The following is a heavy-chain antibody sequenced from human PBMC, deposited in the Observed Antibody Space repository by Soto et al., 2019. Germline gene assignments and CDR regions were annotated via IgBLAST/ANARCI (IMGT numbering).Heavy chain of an antibody. J-gene: IGHJ6*02. CDR1: GLTVSNAY. V-gene: IGHV3-53*01. CDR2: IYDNGTT. Sequence: EVQLVESGGGLIQPGGSLRLSCAASGLTVSNAYMAWVRQAPGMGLELVSVIYDNGTTYYADSVKGRFTISRDTSTNTLSLQMDSLRAEDTAVYYCVRPLPSGRNYGLDVWGQGTTVTVAS. D-gene: IGHD3-10*01. CDR3: VRPLPSGRNYGLDV.